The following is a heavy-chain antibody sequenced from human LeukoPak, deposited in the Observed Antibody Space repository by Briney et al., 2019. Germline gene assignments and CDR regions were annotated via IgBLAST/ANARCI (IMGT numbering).Heavy chain of an antibody. Sequence: SETLSLTCIVSGGSTSSTNYYWGWIRQPPGKGLEWIGSSYYSGSTYYNPSLKSRVTISVDTSKNQFSLKLSSVTAADTAVYYCARALGSGYYYYGMDVWGQGTTVTVSS. CDR3: ARALGSGYYYYGMDV. D-gene: IGHD3-10*01. CDR2: SYYSGST. J-gene: IGHJ6*02. CDR1: GGSTSSTNYY. V-gene: IGHV4-39*07.